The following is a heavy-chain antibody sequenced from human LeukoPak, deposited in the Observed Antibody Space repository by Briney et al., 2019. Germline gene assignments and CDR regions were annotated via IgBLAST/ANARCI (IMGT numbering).Heavy chain of an antibody. CDR1: GGSISSSFYH. D-gene: IGHD6-13*01. CDR3: GRQLGVKDSSLVNF. CDR2: IYYSGST. J-gene: IGHJ4*02. Sequence: PSETLSLTCTVSGGSISSSFYHWGWIRQTPGKGLEWIGCIYYSGSTYYNPSLKSRVTMSLDTSKNQFSLKLTSVTAADTAVYYYGRQLGVKDSSLVNFWGQGTLVTVSS. V-gene: IGHV4-39*01.